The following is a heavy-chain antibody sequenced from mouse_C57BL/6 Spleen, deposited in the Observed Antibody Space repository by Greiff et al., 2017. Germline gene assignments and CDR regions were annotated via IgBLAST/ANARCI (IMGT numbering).Heavy chain of an antibody. V-gene: IGHV14-1*01. J-gene: IGHJ3*01. D-gene: IGHD2-4*01. CDR2: LDPEDGDT. CDR1: GFNIKDYY. Sequence: EVQLQQSGAELVRPGASVKLSCTASGFNIKDYYMHWVKQRPEQGLEWIGRLDPEDGDTEYAPKFQGKATMTADTSSNTAYLQLSSLTSEDTAVYYCTPYDYDVRFAYWGQGTLVTVSA. CDR3: TPYDYDVRFAY.